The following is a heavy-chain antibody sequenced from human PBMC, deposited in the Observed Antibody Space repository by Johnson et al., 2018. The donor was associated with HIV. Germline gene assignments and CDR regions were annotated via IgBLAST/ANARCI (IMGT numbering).Heavy chain of an antibody. CDR2: ISYDGSNK. CDR1: GFTFSSYA. J-gene: IGHJ3*02. CDR3: ARGGDSSGYYAFDI. Sequence: QEQLVESGGGVVQPGRSLRLSCAASGFTFSSYAMHWVRQAPGKGLEWVAVISYDGSNKYYADSVKGRFTISRDNAKRSLYLQMNSLRAEDTAVYYCARGGDSSGYYAFDIWGQGTMVTVSS. D-gene: IGHD3-22*01. V-gene: IGHV3-30*04.